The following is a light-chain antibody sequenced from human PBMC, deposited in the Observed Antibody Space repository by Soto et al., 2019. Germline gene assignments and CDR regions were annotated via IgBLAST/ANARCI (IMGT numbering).Light chain of an antibody. CDR3: GTWESYLSVGV. CDR1: TSDIGDYNY. CDR2: LVS. Sequence: QSVLTQPASVSGSPGQSITISCTGTTSDIGDYNYVSWYQHLPDKVPKLIISLVSNRPSGVSNRFSGSKSGTSATLGITGLQTADEADYYCGTWESYLSVGVFGGGTKLTVL. V-gene: IGLV2-14*01. J-gene: IGLJ3*02.